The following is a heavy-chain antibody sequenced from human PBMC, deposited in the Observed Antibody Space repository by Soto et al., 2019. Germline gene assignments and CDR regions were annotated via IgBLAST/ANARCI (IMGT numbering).Heavy chain of an antibody. D-gene: IGHD2-21*02. J-gene: IGHJ3*01. CDR3: ARGDKGGFDL. Sequence: PGGSLRLSCAASGLTFSSYSMNWVRQAPGKGLEWVSYISSSSSTIYYADSVKGRFTISRDNTKNTLFLQMNSLRAEDSAVYYCARGDKGGFDLWGQGTTVTVSS. V-gene: IGHV3-48*04. CDR2: ISSSSSTI. CDR1: GLTFSSYS.